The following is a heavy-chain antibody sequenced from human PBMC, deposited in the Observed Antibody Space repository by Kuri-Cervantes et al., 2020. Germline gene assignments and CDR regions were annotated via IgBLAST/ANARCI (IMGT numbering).Heavy chain of an antibody. CDR2: INPNSGGT. CDR3: ASPLDRSGTYFFYGLDV. CDR1: GYTFSDYY. V-gene: IGHV1-2*02. D-gene: IGHD1-26*01. Sequence: ASVKVSCKASGYTFSDYYMYWIRQAPGQGLERMGWINPNSGGTNYAQKFQGRVTMTWDTSISTAYMELRRLRSDDTAVFYCASPLDRSGTYFFYGLDVWGQGTTVTVSS. J-gene: IGHJ6*02.